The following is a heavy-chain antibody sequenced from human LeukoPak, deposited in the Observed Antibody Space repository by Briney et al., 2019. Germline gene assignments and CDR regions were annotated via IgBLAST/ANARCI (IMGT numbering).Heavy chain of an antibody. CDR1: EGTFSSYA. D-gene: IGHD6-13*01. CDR3: ARDLVKNEHIAAAGYYYYYMDV. J-gene: IGHJ6*03. V-gene: IGHV1-69*06. Sequence: ASVKVSCKASEGTFSSYAISWVRQAPGQGLEWMGGIIPIFDTANYAQKFQGRVTITADKSTSTAYMELSSLRSEDTAVYYCARDLVKNEHIAAAGYYYYYMDVWGKGTTVTVSS. CDR2: IIPIFDTA.